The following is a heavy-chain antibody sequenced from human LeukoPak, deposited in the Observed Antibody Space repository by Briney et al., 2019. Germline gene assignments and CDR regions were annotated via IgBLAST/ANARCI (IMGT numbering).Heavy chain of an antibody. Sequence: PGGSLRLSCAASGFTLSSYDMHWVRQAPGKGLEWVAVISYDGSKNYYGDSVKGRFTISRDNSKNTLYLQMNSLRAEDTAVYYCAKDVQSTPYYYYGLDVWGQGTTVTVSS. J-gene: IGHJ6*02. CDR2: ISYDGSKN. CDR1: GFTLSSYD. CDR3: AKDVQSTPYYYYGLDV. D-gene: IGHD2-15*01. V-gene: IGHV3-30*18.